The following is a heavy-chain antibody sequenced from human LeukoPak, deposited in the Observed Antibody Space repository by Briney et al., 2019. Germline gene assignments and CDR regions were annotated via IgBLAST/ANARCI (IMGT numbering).Heavy chain of an antibody. V-gene: IGHV3-33*06. Sequence: GGSLRLSCTASGFTFSSYGMHWVRQAPGKGLEWVAVIWYDGSNQQYADSVKGRFTISRDNSGNTVFLQMNSLRAEDTAVYYCAKAGSGYDSPRPLYYFDYWGQGTLVTVSS. J-gene: IGHJ4*02. CDR2: IWYDGSNQ. CDR3: AKAGSGYDSPRPLYYFDY. D-gene: IGHD5-12*01. CDR1: GFTFSSYG.